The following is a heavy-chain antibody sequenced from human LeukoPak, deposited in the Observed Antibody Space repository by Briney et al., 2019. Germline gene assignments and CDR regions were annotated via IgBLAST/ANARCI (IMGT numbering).Heavy chain of an antibody. CDR2: IYSRGNT. Sequence: SETLSLTCTVSGGSISSGDYYWSWIRQSPGKGLEWIGYIYSRGNTYYNPSLKSRVTISVDTSKNQLSLKLTSVTAADTAVYYCARRYGSGSSYSFDPWGQGTLVIVSS. D-gene: IGHD3-10*01. J-gene: IGHJ5*02. CDR3: ARRYGSGSSYSFDP. CDR1: GGSISSGDYY. V-gene: IGHV4-30-4*01.